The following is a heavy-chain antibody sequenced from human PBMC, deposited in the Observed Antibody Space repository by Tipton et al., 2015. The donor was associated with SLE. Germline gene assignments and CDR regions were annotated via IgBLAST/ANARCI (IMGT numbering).Heavy chain of an antibody. Sequence: SLRLSCAASGFTFSDYYMTWIRQAPGKGLEWISYISNTGHTISYADSVKGRFTISRDNALNSLYLQMNSLRPEDTAVYYCARDHASSFDLWGRGTLVTVSS. J-gene: IGHJ2*01. CDR2: ISNTGHTI. V-gene: IGHV3-11*04. CDR1: GFTFSDYY. CDR3: ARDHASSFDL. D-gene: IGHD6-6*01.